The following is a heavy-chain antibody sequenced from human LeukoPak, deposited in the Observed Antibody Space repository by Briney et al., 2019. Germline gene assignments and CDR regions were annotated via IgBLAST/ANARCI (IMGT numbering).Heavy chain of an antibody. D-gene: IGHD3-16*02. Sequence: SETLSLTCTVSGGSISSSSYYWGWIRQPPGKGLEWIGSIYYSGSTDYNPSLNSRVTISLDTSKNQFSLKLSSVTAADTAVYYCARAVISFGGVIAKGFDYWGQGTLVTISS. CDR2: IYYSGST. V-gene: IGHV4-39*07. CDR1: GGSISSSSYY. CDR3: ARAVISFGGVIAKGFDY. J-gene: IGHJ4*02.